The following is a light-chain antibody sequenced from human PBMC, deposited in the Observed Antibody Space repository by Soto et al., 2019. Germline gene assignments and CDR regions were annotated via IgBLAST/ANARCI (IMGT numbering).Light chain of an antibody. J-gene: IGKJ1*01. CDR1: ESLLHSNGYNY. CDR3: MQALQTRWT. Sequence: DIVMTQSPLSLRVTPGEPASISCRSSESLLHSNGYNYVDWYLQKPGQSPQLLIYFGSTRASGVPYRFRGSGSDTDFTLTISRVEAEDVGVYYCMQALQTRWTFGQGTKVEIK. CDR2: FGS. V-gene: IGKV2-28*01.